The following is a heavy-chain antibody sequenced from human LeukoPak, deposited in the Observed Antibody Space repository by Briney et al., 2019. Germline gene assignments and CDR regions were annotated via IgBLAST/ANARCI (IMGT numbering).Heavy chain of an antibody. D-gene: IGHD6-13*01. V-gene: IGHV1-2*02. J-gene: IGHJ1*01. CDR2: INPNSDGT. CDR3: AREAGYSSSWRSEYFQH. CDR1: GYTFTGYY. Sequence: ASVKVSCKASGYTFTGYYMHWVRQAPGQGLEWMGWINPNSDGTNYAQKFQGRVTMTRDTSISTAYMELSRLRSDDTAVYYCAREAGYSSSWRSEYFQHWGQGTLVTVSS.